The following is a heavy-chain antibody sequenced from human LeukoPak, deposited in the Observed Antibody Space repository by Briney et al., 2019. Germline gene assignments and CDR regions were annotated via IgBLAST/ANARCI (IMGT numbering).Heavy chain of an antibody. J-gene: IGHJ3*02. CDR2: INHSGST. D-gene: IGHD3-22*01. CDR1: GGSFSGYY. V-gene: IGHV4-34*01. Sequence: PSETLSLTCAVYGGSFSGYYWSWIRQPPGKGLEWIGEINHSGSTNYNPSLKSRVTISVDTSKNQFSLKLSSVTAADTAVYYCASPYYYYDSSGYSHVFDTWGQGTMVTVSS. CDR3: ASPYYYYDSSGYSHVFDT.